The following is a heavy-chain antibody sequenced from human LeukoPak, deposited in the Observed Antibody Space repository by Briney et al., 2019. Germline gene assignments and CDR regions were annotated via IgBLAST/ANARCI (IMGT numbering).Heavy chain of an antibody. CDR2: IIPIFGTA. CDR3: ARGLYDCSSTSCYSQAYYYYGMDV. V-gene: IGHV1-69*13. CDR1: GGTFSSYA. Sequence: SVKVFCKASGGTFSSYAISWVRQAPGQGLEWMGGIIPIFGTANYAQKFQGRVTITADESTSTAYMELSSLRSEDTAVYYCARGLYDCSSTSCYSQAYYYYGMDVWGQGTTVTVSS. D-gene: IGHD2-2*01. J-gene: IGHJ6*02.